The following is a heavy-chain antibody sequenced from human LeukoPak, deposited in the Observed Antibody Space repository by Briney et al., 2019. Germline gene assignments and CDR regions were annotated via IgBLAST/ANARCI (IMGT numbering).Heavy chain of an antibody. Sequence: GSLRLSCAASGFTFGSYGMNWVRQAPGKGLEWVSYLSGRSNSIYYAESVKGRFTISRDNAKNSLYLQMNSLRDEDTAVYYCARDFRYHDSSGYYSFDYWGQGTLVTVSS. D-gene: IGHD3-22*01. CDR1: GFTFGSYG. CDR3: ARDFRYHDSSGYYSFDY. V-gene: IGHV3-48*02. CDR2: LSGRSNSI. J-gene: IGHJ4*02.